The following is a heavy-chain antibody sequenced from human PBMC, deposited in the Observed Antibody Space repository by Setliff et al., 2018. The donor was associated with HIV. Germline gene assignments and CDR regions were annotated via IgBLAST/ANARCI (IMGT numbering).Heavy chain of an antibody. J-gene: IGHJ6*03. D-gene: IGHD2-15*01. CDR1: GFTFSSYA. V-gene: IGHV3-30*04. CDR3: ARAGVVEGYYYYYYMDV. Sequence: PGGSLRLSCAASGFTFSSYAMHWVRQAPGKGLEWVAVLSYDGSNKYYADYVRGRFTISRDDAEKSVYLQMNSLRAEDTAVYYCARAGVVEGYYYYYYMDVWGKGTTVTVSS. CDR2: LSYDGSNK.